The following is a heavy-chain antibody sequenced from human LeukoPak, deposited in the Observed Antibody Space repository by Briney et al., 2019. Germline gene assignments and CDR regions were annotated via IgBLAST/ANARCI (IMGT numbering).Heavy chain of an antibody. CDR1: GYIFTGHY. D-gene: IGHD3-9*01. J-gene: IGHJ4*02. CDR3: ARVGVPSIHFDILTSFVY. V-gene: IGHV1-2*02. Sequence: ASVKVSCKASGYIFTGHYMHWVRQAPGQGLEWMGWINPNNSGTNYARKFQGRVTMTRDTSTNTAYMELSTLTSDDTAVYYCARVGVPSIHFDILTSFVYWGQGSLVTVSS. CDR2: INPNNSGT.